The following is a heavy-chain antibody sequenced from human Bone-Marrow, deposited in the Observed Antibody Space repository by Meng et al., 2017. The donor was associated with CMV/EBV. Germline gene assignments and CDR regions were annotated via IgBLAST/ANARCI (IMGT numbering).Heavy chain of an antibody. CDR1: GYTFTSYG. CDR2: ISVHNGHT. Sequence: ASVKVSCKASGYTFTSYGISWVRQAPGQGLEWVGWISVHNGHTKYAQNLQGRVTMTRDTSISTAYMELSRLRSDDTAVYYCARWVYDYNRVPGMDVWGQGTTVTVSS. CDR3: ARWVYDYNRVPGMDV. V-gene: IGHV1-18*01. J-gene: IGHJ6*02. D-gene: IGHD4-11*01.